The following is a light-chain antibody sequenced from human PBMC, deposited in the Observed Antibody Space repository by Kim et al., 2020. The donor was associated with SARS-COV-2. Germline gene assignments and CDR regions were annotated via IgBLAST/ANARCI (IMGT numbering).Light chain of an antibody. Sequence: QGQQASIPSSGYKLGAIYVSWSQQKPGQAPVVVTYPDHQRPSGIPARLSGSNSGNTATLPIRGTPAMDEADYYCPAWDSRTPNYVSGAGTKVTVL. V-gene: IGLV3-1*01. CDR3: PAWDSRTPNYV. CDR1: KLGAIY. J-gene: IGLJ1*01. CDR2: PDH.